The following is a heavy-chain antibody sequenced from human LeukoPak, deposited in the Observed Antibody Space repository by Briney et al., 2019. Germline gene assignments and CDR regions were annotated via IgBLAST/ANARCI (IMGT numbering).Heavy chain of an antibody. V-gene: IGHV4-39*01. Sequence: SETLSLTCTVSGGSISSPFYYWGRIRQPPGKGLQWIGAISYSGSTYYNPSLKSRVTISVDTSKNQFSLKLSSVTAADMAVYYCARQNSYNYAYFDYWGQGTLVTVSS. CDR1: GGSISSPFYY. D-gene: IGHD5-24*01. CDR2: ISYSGST. J-gene: IGHJ4*02. CDR3: ARQNSYNYAYFDY.